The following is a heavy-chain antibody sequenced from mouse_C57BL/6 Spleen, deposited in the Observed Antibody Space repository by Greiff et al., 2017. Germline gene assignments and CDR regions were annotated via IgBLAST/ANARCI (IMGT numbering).Heavy chain of an antibody. CDR1: GYTFTSYW. J-gene: IGHJ4*01. CDR3: ARGSDGNYIGSMDY. Sequence: QVQLQQPGAELVKPGASVKLSCKASGYTFTSYWMHWVKQRPGRGLEWIGRIDPNSGGTKYNEKFKSKATLTADKPSSTAYMQLSSLTSEDSAVYYCARGSDGNYIGSMDYWGQGTSVTVSS. CDR2: IDPNSGGT. V-gene: IGHV1-72*01. D-gene: IGHD2-1*01.